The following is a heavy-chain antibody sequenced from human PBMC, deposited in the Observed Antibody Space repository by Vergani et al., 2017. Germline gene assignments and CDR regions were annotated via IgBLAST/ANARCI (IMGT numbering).Heavy chain of an antibody. J-gene: IGHJ5*02. Sequence: EVQLVESGGGLVQPGGSLRLSCAASGFPFSSYSMNWVRQAPGKGLEWVSYISSSSSTIYYADSVKGRFTISRDNAKNSLYLKMNSLRDEDTAVYYCARDPAVGLRYFDWLGSWFDPWGQGTLVTVSA. D-gene: IGHD3-9*01. CDR1: GFPFSSYS. CDR3: ARDPAVGLRYFDWLGSWFDP. V-gene: IGHV3-48*02. CDR2: ISSSSSTI.